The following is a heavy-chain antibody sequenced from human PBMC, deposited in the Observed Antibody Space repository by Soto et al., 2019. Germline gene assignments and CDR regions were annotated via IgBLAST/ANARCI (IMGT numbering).Heavy chain of an antibody. CDR2: IKQDGSEK. D-gene: IGHD3-22*01. J-gene: IGHJ1*01. Sequence: GGSLRLSCAASGFTFSSYWMSWVRQAPGKGLEWVANIKQDGSEKYYVDSVKGRFTISRDNAKNSLYLQMNSLRAEDTAVYYCARDYYDSSGYLEYFQHWGQGTLVTVSS. CDR3: ARDYYDSSGYLEYFQH. V-gene: IGHV3-7*01. CDR1: GFTFSSYW.